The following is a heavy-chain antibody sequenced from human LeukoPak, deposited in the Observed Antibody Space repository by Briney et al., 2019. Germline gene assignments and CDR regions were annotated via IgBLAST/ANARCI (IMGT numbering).Heavy chain of an antibody. CDR1: GFTISSSA. D-gene: IGHD3-3*01. CDR3: ARATNTIFGVVISSGYMDV. V-gene: IGHV3-23*01. CDR2: ITRTGSNT. J-gene: IGHJ6*03. Sequence: PGGSLRLSCAATGFTISSSATTWVRQAPGKGLDWVSTITRTGSNTFYADSVKGRFTISRDNSNNTLYLQMNSLRAEDTAVYYCARATNTIFGVVISSGYMDVWGKGTTVTVSS.